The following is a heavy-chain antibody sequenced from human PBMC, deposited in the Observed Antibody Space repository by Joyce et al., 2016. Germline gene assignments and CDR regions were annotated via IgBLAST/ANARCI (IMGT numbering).Heavy chain of an antibody. D-gene: IGHD1-7*01. J-gene: IGHJ4*02. CDR3: AREGELNMGDY. Sequence: QVQLVESGGGVVQPGRSLRLSCAASGFSFSNYGMHWVRQAPGKGLEWLAVIWYDGRKKYYADSVKGRFTISRDNSKNTLSLQMISLRVDDTAVDYCAREGELNMGDYWGQGTLVTVSS. CDR1: GFSFSNYG. CDR2: IWYDGRKK. V-gene: IGHV3-33*01.